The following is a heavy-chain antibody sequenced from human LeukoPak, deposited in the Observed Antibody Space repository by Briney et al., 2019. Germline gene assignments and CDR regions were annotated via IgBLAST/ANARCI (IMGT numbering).Heavy chain of an antibody. J-gene: IGHJ4*02. CDR3: ARLTLTKVY. V-gene: IGHV3-53*01. CDR2: VYGGRSA. Sequence: PGGSLRLSCAASGFTVSSNYWGWVRQAPGKGPEWVSVVYGGRSAYYADSVRGRFTISRDNSKSTLHLQMSSLRVEDTAVYYCARLTLTKVYWGQGTLVTVSS. CDR1: GFTVSSNY. D-gene: IGHD4-11*01.